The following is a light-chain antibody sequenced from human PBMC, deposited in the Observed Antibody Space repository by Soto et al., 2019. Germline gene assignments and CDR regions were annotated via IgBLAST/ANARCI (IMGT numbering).Light chain of an antibody. J-gene: IGKJ1*01. CDR2: GAS. CDR1: QSASSSY. Sequence: EVVLTQSPGTLSLSPGERATLSCRASQSASSSYLAWYQHKRGQAPRLVMYGASSRATGVPDRFSGWGSGTDFTLTISRLEPEDFAVYYCHQYGTSPQTFGQGTKVEVK. CDR3: HQYGTSPQT. V-gene: IGKV3-20*01.